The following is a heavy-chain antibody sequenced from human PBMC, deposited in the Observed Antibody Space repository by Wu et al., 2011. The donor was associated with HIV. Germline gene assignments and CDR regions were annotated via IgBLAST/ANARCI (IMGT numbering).Heavy chain of an antibody. Sequence: QVQLVQSGAEVKKPGASVKVSCKASGYTFTSYGISWVRQAPGQGLEWMGWISAYNGDTNYAQKLQGRVTITTDESTSTVYMELSSLRSEDTAVYYCARGIPYYYDSSGYSSTPYYFDYWGQGTLVTVSS. J-gene: IGHJ4*02. V-gene: IGHV1-18*01. CDR2: ISAYNGDT. CDR3: ARGIPYYYDSSGYSSTPYYFDY. D-gene: IGHD3-22*01. CDR1: GYTFTSYG.